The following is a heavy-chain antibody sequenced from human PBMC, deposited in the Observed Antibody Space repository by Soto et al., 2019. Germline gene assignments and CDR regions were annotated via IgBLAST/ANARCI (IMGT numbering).Heavy chain of an antibody. V-gene: IGHV3-33*01. J-gene: IGHJ4*02. D-gene: IGHD3-22*01. CDR1: GFTFRSYG. Sequence: GSLRLSCAASGFTFRSYGMHWVRQAPGKGLEWVAVIWYDGSNKYYADSVKGRFTISRDNSKNTLYLQMNSLRAEDTAVYYCARDSGSSGYYYEVGFDYWGQGT. CDR2: IWYDGSNK. CDR3: ARDSGSSGYYYEVGFDY.